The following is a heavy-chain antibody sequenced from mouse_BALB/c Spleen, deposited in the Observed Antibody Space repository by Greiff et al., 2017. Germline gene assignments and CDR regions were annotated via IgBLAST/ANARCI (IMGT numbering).Heavy chain of an antibody. CDR2: IDPETGGT. D-gene: IGHD2-2*01. CDR1: GYTFTDYE. Sequence: VQLQQSGAELVRPGASVTLSCKASGYTFTDYEMHWVKQTPVHGLEWIGAIDPETGGTAYNQKFKGKATLTADKSSSTAYMELRSLTSEDSAVYYGTWADGYDGEIWCFDVWGAGTTVTVSS. V-gene: IGHV1-15*01. J-gene: IGHJ1*01. CDR3: TWADGYDGEIWCFDV.